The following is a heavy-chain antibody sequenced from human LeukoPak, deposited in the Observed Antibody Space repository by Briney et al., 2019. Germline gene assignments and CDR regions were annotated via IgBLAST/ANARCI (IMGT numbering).Heavy chain of an antibody. CDR2: INPSGGST. Sequence: ASVKVSCKASGYTFTSYYMHWVRQAPGQGLEWMGIINPSGGSTSYAQKFQGRVTMTRDTSTSTVYMELSSQRSEDTAVYYCARDDYSNYFDYWGQGTLVTVSS. J-gene: IGHJ4*02. CDR3: ARDDYSNYFDY. D-gene: IGHD4-11*01. CDR1: GYTFTSYY. V-gene: IGHV1-46*03.